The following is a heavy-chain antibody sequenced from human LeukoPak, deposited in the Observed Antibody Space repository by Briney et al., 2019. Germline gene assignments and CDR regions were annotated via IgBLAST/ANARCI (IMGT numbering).Heavy chain of an antibody. Sequence: GASVKVSCKASGYTFTGYYMHWVRQAPGQGLEWMGGIIPIFGTANYAQKFQGRVTITADKSTSTAYMELSSLRSEDTAVYYCLYGSETPGAFDIWGQGTMVTVSS. V-gene: IGHV1-69*06. CDR2: IIPIFGTA. D-gene: IGHD3-10*01. J-gene: IGHJ3*02. CDR1: GYTFTGYY. CDR3: LYGSETPGAFDI.